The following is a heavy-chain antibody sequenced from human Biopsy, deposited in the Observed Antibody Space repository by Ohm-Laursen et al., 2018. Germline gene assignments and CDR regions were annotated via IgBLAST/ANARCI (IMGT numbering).Heavy chain of an antibody. J-gene: IGHJ4*02. Sequence: SVKVSCKVSGYTLTALSMHWVRQAPGRGLEWMGGFAPENGKTIYAQKFQGRITMTEDTSTDTAYMELSSLRSEDTAVYYCAADINGWNVNYWGQGTQVTVSS. CDR3: AADINGWNVNY. CDR2: FAPENGKT. CDR1: GYTLTALS. D-gene: IGHD1-1*01. V-gene: IGHV1-24*01.